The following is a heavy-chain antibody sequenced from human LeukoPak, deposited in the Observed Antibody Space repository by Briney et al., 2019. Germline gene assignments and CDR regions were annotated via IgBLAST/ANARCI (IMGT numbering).Heavy chain of an antibody. CDR3: ARAAWDY. J-gene: IGHJ4*02. Sequence: PGGSLRLPCAASGFTFSSYEMNWVRQAPGKGLEWVSYFGSSGSTRYYADSVRGRFTISRDNAKNSLYLQMNSLRAEDTAVYYCARAAWDYWGQGTLVTVSS. V-gene: IGHV3-48*03. CDR1: GFTFSSYE. CDR2: FGSSGSTR.